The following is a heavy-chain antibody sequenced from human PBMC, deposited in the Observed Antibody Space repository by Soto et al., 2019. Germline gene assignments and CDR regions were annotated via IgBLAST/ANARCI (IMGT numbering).Heavy chain of an antibody. Sequence: QVQLQESGPGLVKPSETLSLTCTVSGGSISSYYWSWIRQPPEKGLEWIGYISYGGGTMYNPSLRSRVTMSVDTSRNQFSLKLTSVTAADTAVFYCARFVYYDSSGFLDFWGQGTLVTVSS. J-gene: IGHJ4*02. CDR1: GGSISSYY. CDR2: ISYGGGT. CDR3: ARFVYYDSSGFLDF. V-gene: IGHV4-59*01. D-gene: IGHD3-22*01.